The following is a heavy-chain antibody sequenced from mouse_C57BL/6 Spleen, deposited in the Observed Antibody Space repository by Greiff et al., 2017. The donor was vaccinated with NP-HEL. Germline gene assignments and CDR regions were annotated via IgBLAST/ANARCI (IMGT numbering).Heavy chain of an antibody. Sequence: DVQLQESGPGMVKPSQSLSLTCTVTGYSITSGYDWHWIRHFPGNKLEWMGYISYSGSTNYNPSLKSRISITHDTSKNHFFLKLNSVTTEDTATYYCARAGLYFDYWGQGTTLTVSS. CDR1: GYSITSGYD. CDR3: ARAGLYFDY. CDR2: ISYSGST. D-gene: IGHD3-1*01. J-gene: IGHJ2*01. V-gene: IGHV3-1*01.